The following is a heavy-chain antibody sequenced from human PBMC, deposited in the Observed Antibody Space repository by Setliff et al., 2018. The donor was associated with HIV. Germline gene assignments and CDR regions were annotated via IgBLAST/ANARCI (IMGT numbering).Heavy chain of an antibody. CDR1: GGSISSGSYY. V-gene: IGHV4-61*02. CDR3: ARGLGYNFWSGYSPIGWFDP. CDR2: IYTSGST. J-gene: IGHJ5*02. D-gene: IGHD3-3*01. Sequence: SETLSLTCTVSGGSISSGSYYWSWIRQPAGKGLEWIGRIYTSGSTNYNPSLKSRLTISVDTSKNQFSLKLSSVTAADSAVYYCARGLGYNFWSGYSPIGWFDPWGQGTLVTVSS.